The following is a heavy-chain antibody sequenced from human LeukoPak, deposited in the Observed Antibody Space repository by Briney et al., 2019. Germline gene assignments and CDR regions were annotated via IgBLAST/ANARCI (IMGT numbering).Heavy chain of an antibody. J-gene: IGHJ6*04. D-gene: IGHD3-10*02. Sequence: GGSLRLSCAASGFSFRSYEMNWVRQAPGKGLEWVSYISSSGSTIYYADSVKGRFNISRDNAKNSLYLQMNSLRAEDTAVYYCAELGITMIGGVWGKGATVTISS. V-gene: IGHV3-48*03. CDR3: AELGITMIGGV. CDR1: GFSFRSYE. CDR2: ISSSGSTI.